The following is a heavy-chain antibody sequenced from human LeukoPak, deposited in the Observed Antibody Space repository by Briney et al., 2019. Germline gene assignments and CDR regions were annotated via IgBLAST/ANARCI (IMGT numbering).Heavy chain of an antibody. J-gene: IGHJ5*02. CDR3: ARDPSNTSGWKTWFDP. CDR1: GYTFTTYG. V-gene: IGHV1-18*01. D-gene: IGHD6-19*01. Sequence: ASVKVSCKASGYTFTTYGIIWVRQAPGQGLEWMGWISTYNGNTNYAQKLQGRVTLTTDTSTSTAYMELRSLRSDDTAVYYCARDPSNTSGWKTWFDPWGQGTLVTVSS. CDR2: ISTYNGNT.